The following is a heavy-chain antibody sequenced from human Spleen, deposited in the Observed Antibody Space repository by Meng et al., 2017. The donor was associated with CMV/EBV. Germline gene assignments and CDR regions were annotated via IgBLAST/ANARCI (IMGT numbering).Heavy chain of an antibody. J-gene: IGHJ2*01. D-gene: IGHD2-2*02. CDR2: SIPIFGTA. CDR1: YA. Sequence: YAITWVRHAPGQVLEWMGDSIPIFGTAKYAQNFQGRVTITTDESTSTASMELSSLRSDDTAVYYCAREPNSYCSSTSCYTLRYRYFDLWGRGTLVTVSS. V-gene: IGHV1-69*05. CDR3: AREPNSYCSSTSCYTLRYRYFDL.